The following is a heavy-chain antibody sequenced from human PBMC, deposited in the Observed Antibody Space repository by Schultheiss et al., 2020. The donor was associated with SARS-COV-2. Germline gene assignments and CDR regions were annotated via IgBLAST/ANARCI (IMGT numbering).Heavy chain of an antibody. CDR1: GGSVSSGSYY. CDR3: ARVRSYDFWSGYSNYYYYYYMDV. Sequence: SETLSLTCTVSGGSVSSGSYYWSWIRQPPGKGLEWIGYIYYSGSTNYNPSLKSRVTISVDTSKNQFSLKLSSVTAADTAVYYCARVRSYDFWSGYSNYYYYYYMDVWGKGTTVTVSS. CDR2: IYYSGST. J-gene: IGHJ6*03. D-gene: IGHD3-3*01. V-gene: IGHV4-61*01.